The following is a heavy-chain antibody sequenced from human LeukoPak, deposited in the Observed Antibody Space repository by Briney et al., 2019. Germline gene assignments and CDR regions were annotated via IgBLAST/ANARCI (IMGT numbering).Heavy chain of an antibody. V-gene: IGHV3-9*01. CDR1: GFTFDDYA. J-gene: IGHJ4*02. CDR2: ISWSSGSI. D-gene: IGHD3-3*01. Sequence: KSGGSLRLSCAASGFTFDDYAMHWVRQAPGKGLEWVSGISWSSGSIGYADSVKGRFTISRDNAKNSLYLQMNSLRAEDTALYYCAKAPLLRFLEWLLYFDYWGQGTLVTVSS. CDR3: AKAPLLRFLEWLLYFDY.